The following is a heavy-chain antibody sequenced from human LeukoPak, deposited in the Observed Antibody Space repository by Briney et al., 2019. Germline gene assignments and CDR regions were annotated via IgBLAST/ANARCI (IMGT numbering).Heavy chain of an antibody. D-gene: IGHD4-17*01. CDR1: GYSISSGYY. J-gene: IGHJ4*02. V-gene: IGHV4-38-2*02. Sequence: SETLSLTCAASGYSISSGYYCGCIRQPPGKGLEWIGSIYHSGSTYYNASLKSRVTISVDTSKNQFSLKLSSVTAADTAVYYGARDLTVTNLLATSFDYWGQGTLVTVSS. CDR2: IYHSGST. CDR3: ARDLTVTNLLATSFDY.